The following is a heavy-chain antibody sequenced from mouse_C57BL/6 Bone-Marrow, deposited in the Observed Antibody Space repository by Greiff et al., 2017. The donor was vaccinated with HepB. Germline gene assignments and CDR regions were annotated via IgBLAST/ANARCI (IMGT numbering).Heavy chain of an antibody. J-gene: IGHJ3*01. CDR1: GYTFTGYW. V-gene: IGHV1-9*01. D-gene: IGHD1-1*01. CDR2: ILPGSGST. Sequence: VKLVESGAELMKPGASVKLSCKATGYTFTGYWIEWVKQRPGHGLEWIGEILPGSGSTNYNEKFKGKATLTADKSSSTAYMELRSLTSEDSAVYFCAREGIYYSFAYWGQGTLVTVSA. CDR3: AREGIYYSFAY.